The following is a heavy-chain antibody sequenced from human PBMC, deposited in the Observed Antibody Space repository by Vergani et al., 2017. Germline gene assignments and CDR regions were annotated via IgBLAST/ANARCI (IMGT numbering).Heavy chain of an antibody. J-gene: IGHJ6*03. CDR3: ARVGGYSSTSFRFDCYYMDV. CDR2: IYYSGRT. Sequence: QVQLQESCPGLVKPSETLSLTFRVSGSSIRNYYWRWIRKPPGTRLEWMGYIYYSGRTNYTPSLKRLVTISVDTSKNQFSLKLSSGTDADTAVYYCARVGGYSSTSFRFDCYYMDVWGKGTTVTVSS. D-gene: IGHD6-6*01. V-gene: IGHV4-59*01. CDR1: GSSIRNYY.